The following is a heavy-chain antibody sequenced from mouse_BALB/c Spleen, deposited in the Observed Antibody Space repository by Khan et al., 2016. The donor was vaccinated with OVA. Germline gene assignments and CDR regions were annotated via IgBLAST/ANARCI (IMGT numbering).Heavy chain of an antibody. CDR3: ARGNYYGYYFDY. V-gene: IGHV3-2*02. D-gene: IGHD1-1*01. CDR1: GYSITSGYA. Sequence: EVKLLESGPGLVKPSQSLSLTCTVTGYSITSGYAWNWIRQFPGNKLEWMGYISYSGVTSYTPSLKSRISIPRDTSKTQFFLQLNSVTTEDTATYYCARGNYYGYYFDYWGQGTTLTVSA. CDR2: ISYSGVT. J-gene: IGHJ2*01.